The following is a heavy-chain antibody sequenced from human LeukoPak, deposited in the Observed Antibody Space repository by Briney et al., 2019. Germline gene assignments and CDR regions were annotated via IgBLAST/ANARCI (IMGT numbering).Heavy chain of an antibody. V-gene: IGHV4-30-2*01. D-gene: IGHD4-17*01. CDR2: IYHSGST. CDR1: GGSISSGGYS. J-gene: IGHJ4*02. Sequence: SGTLSLTCAVSGGSISSGGYSWSWIRQPPGKGLEWIGYIYHSGSTYYNPSLKSRVTISVDRSKNQFSLKLSSVTAADTAVYYCAKDGDYGAFDYWGQGTLVTVSS. CDR3: AKDGDYGAFDY.